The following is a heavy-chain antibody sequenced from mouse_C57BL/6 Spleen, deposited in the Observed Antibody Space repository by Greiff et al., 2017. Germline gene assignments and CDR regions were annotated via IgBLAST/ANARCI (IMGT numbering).Heavy chain of an antibody. CDR1: GFTFSSYA. CDR2: ISDGGSYT. Sequence: EVKLVESGGGLVKPGGSLKLSCAASGFTFSSYAMSWVRQTPEKRLEWVATISDGGSYTYYPDNVKGRFTISRDNAKNNLYLQMSHLKSEDTAMYYCARGDGYDIDYWGQGTTLTVSS. J-gene: IGHJ2*01. D-gene: IGHD2-2*01. V-gene: IGHV5-4*03. CDR3: ARGDGYDIDY.